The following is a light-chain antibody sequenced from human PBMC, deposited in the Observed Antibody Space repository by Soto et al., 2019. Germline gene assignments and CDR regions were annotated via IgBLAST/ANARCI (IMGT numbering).Light chain of an antibody. Sequence: QSALTQPPSASGSPGQSVTISCTGTSSDVGGYNYVSWYQQHPGKAPKLMIYEVSERPSGVPDRFSGSKSGNTASLTVSGLQTEDEADYYCGSYAGFNNYVAFGGGTQLTVL. CDR3: GSYAGFNNYVA. CDR1: SSDVGGYNY. J-gene: IGLJ2*01. V-gene: IGLV2-8*01. CDR2: EVS.